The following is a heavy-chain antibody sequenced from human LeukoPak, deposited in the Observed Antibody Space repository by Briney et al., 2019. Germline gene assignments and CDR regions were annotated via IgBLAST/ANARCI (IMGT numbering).Heavy chain of an antibody. V-gene: IGHV3-23*01. CDR2: ISGSGGST. Sequence: PSETLSLTCAVYGGSFSGYYWSWIRQAPGKGLEWVSAISGSGGSTYYADSVKGRFTISRDNSKNTLYLQMNSLRAEDTAVYYCAKNVGSGSYSYYFDYWGQGTLVTVSS. CDR1: GGSFSGYY. J-gene: IGHJ4*02. CDR3: AKNVGSGSYSYYFDY. D-gene: IGHD1-26*01.